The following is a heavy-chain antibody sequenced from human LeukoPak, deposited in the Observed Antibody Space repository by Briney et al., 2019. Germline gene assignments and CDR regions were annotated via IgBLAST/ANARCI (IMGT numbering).Heavy chain of an antibody. J-gene: IGHJ6*03. D-gene: IGHD3-10*01. CDR1: GFTFSSYE. V-gene: IGHV3-48*03. Sequence: GGSLRLSCAASGFTFSSYEMNWVRQAPGKGREWVSYISSSGSTIYYADSVKGRFTISRDNAKNSLYLQMNSLRAEDTAVYYCARDRKITMVRGELYYYYYMDVWGKGTTVTISS. CDR3: ARDRKITMVRGELYYYYYMDV. CDR2: ISSSGSTI.